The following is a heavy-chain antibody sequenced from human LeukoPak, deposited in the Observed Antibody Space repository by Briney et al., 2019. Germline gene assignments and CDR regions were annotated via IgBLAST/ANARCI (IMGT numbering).Heavy chain of an antibody. V-gene: IGHV4-59*08. CDR1: GGSISSHY. Sequence: TSETLSLTCAVSGGSISSHYWNWIRQPPGKGLEWIGYIYYSGSTNYNPSLKSRVTISVDTSKNQFSLKLSSVTAADTAVYYCARLGAGYDFWSGYYSGYYYYYMDVWGKGTTVTVSS. D-gene: IGHD3-3*01. CDR2: IYYSGST. J-gene: IGHJ6*03. CDR3: ARLGAGYDFWSGYYSGYYYYYMDV.